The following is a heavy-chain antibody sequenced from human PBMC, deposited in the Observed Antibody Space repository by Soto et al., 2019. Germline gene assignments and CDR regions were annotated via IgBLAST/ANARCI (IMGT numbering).Heavy chain of an antibody. V-gene: IGHV2-5*02. CDR3: AHKQWLQPFDY. CDR1: GFSLSTSGVG. J-gene: IGHJ4*02. CDR2: IYWDDDK. D-gene: IGHD6-19*01. Sequence: QITLKESGPTLVKPTQTLTLTCTFSGFSLSTSGVGVGWIRQPPGKALEWLALIYWDDDKRYSPSLKSRLTITKDTAKNQVVLTMTNMDPVDTATYYGAHKQWLQPFDYWGQGTLITVSS.